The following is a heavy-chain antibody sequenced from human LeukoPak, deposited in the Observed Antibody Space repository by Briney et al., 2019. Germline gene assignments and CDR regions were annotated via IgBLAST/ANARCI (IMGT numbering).Heavy chain of an antibody. D-gene: IGHD1-20*01. J-gene: IGHJ6*02. V-gene: IGHV1-2*02. CDR3: ARGITGTWGYYYYGMDV. CDR1: GYTFTGYY. Sequence: GASVKVSCKASGYTFTGYYMHWVRQAPGQGLEWIGWINPNSGGTNYAQKFQGRVTMTRDTSISTAYMELSRLRSDDTAVYYCARGITGTWGYYYYGMDVWGQGTTVTVSS. CDR2: INPNSGGT.